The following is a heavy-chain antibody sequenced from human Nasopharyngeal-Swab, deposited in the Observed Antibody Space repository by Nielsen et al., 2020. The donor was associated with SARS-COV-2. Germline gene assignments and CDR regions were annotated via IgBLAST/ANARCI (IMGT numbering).Heavy chain of an antibody. Sequence: SETLSLTCTVSGGSISSSSYYWGWIRQPPGKGLEWIGSIYYSGSTYYNPSLKSRVTISVDTSKNQFSLKLSSVTAADTAVYYCARVITIFGVGPYYFDYWGQGTLVTVSS. CDR2: IYYSGST. V-gene: IGHV4-39*01. J-gene: IGHJ4*02. CDR1: GGSISSSSYY. D-gene: IGHD3-3*01. CDR3: ARVITIFGVGPYYFDY.